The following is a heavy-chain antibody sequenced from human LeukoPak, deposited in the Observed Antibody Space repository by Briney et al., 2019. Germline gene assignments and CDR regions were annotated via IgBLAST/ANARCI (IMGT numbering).Heavy chain of an antibody. D-gene: IGHD3-22*01. CDR2: FDPEDGET. J-gene: IGHJ4*02. CDR1: GYTLTELS. CDR3: AADVNHYDSSGHDKY. V-gene: IGHV1-24*01. Sequence: ASVKVSCKVSGYTLTELSMHWVRQAPGKGLEWMGGFDPEDGETIYAQKFQGRVTMTEDTSTDTAYMELSSLRSEDTAVYYCAADVNHYDSSGHDKYWGQGTLVTVSS.